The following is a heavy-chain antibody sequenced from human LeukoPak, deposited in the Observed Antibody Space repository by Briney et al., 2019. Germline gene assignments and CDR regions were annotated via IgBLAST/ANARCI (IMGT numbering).Heavy chain of an antibody. CDR1: GFTFDRYA. Sequence: GGSLRLSCAASGFTFDRYAMAWARQAPGKGLEWVSSVSGSGATTNFADSVKGRFTISRDNSKNTVCLQMNSLRAEDTAVYYCARGETSSYDYWGQGTLVTVSS. CDR3: ARGETSSYDY. V-gene: IGHV3-23*01. D-gene: IGHD2-2*01. J-gene: IGHJ4*02. CDR2: VSGSGATT.